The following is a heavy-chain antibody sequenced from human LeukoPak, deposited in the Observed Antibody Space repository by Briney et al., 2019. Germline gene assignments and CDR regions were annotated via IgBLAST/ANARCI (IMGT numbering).Heavy chain of an antibody. CDR3: ARVSFHYHSGNYGWYFDS. Sequence: SETLSLTCTVSSASFSSSYWTWIRQPPGKGLEWIGCIYYTGITKYNPSLKSRVTISVDTSKNQFSLRLTSVTAADTAVYYCARVSFHYHSGNYGWYFDSWGQGTLVTVSS. J-gene: IGHJ4*02. CDR1: SASFSSSY. D-gene: IGHD3-10*01. V-gene: IGHV4-59*01. CDR2: IYYTGIT.